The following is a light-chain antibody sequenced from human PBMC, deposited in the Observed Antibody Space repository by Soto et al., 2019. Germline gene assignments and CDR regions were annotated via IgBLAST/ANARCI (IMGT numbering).Light chain of an antibody. CDR3: SSYTSSCTLV. CDR1: SSDVGGYNY. CDR2: EVS. Sequence: QSALTQPASVSGSPGQSITISCTGSSSDVGGYNYVSWYQQHPGKAPKLMIYEVSTRPSGISNRFSGSKSGNTASLTRSGRQAEQEADYYCSSYTSSCTLVFGGGTKRTVL. V-gene: IGLV2-14*01. J-gene: IGLJ2*01.